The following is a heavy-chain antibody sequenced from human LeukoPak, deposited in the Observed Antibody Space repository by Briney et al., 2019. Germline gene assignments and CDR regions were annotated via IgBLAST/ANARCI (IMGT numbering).Heavy chain of an antibody. J-gene: IGHJ5*02. Sequence: GGSLRLSCAASGFTVSSNYMSWVRQAPGKGLEWVSVIYSGGSTYYADSVKGRFTISRHNSKNTLYLQMNSLRAEDTAVYYCARDRITMVRGVIRLDWFDPWGQGTLVTVSS. D-gene: IGHD3-10*01. CDR1: GFTVSSNY. CDR3: ARDRITMVRGVIRLDWFDP. V-gene: IGHV3-53*04. CDR2: IYSGGST.